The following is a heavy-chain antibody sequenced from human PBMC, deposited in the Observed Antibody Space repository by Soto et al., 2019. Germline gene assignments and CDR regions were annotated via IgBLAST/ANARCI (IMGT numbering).Heavy chain of an antibody. CDR2: IYHSGST. CDR3: ARETNVLPGGYFDY. J-gene: IGHJ4*02. Sequence: QLQLQESGSGLVKPSQTLSLTCAVSGGSISSGGYSWSWIRQPPGKGLEWIGYIYHSGSTYYNPSLKSRVTISVHRSKNQFSLKLSSVTAADTAVYYCARETNVLPGGYFDYWGQGTLVTVSS. D-gene: IGHD3-10*01. CDR1: GGSISSGGYS. V-gene: IGHV4-30-2*01.